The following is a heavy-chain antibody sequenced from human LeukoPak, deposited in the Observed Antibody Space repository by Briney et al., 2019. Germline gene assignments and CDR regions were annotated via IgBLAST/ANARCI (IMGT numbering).Heavy chain of an antibody. J-gene: IGHJ5*02. Sequence: GASVKVSCKASGYTLTRYAMHWVRQAPGQGLEWMGWMNPDSGDTGYAQKFQGRVTMTRNTSISTAYMELSSLTSEDTAVYYCARGEEWFDPWGQGTLVTVSS. V-gene: IGHV1-8*01. CDR2: MNPDSGDT. CDR1: GYTLTRYA. CDR3: ARGEEWFDP.